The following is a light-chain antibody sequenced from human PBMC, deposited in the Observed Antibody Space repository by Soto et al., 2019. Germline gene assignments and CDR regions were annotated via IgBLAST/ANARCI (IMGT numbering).Light chain of an antibody. CDR1: QGIAGS. V-gene: IGKV1-9*01. CDR2: AES. J-gene: IGKJ4*01. Sequence: DIQLTQSPSFLSASVGDRVTITCRASQGIAGSLAWYQQKPGKPPKLLIYAESTLRSGVPSRFSGSGSGTRGTLTVWRLEPEDFATYYCQQVKSYPRTFGGGTRVESK. CDR3: QQVKSYPRT.